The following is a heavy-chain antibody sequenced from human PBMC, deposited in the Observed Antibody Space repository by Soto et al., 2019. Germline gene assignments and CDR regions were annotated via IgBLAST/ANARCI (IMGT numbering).Heavy chain of an antibody. CDR1: GFTFNTYA. D-gene: IGHD3-22*01. CDR3: ARDRSMIVVVPGY. J-gene: IGHJ4*02. CDR2: ISYDGSNK. Sequence: GGSLRLSCAASGFTFNTYAMHWVRQAPGKGLEWVALISYDGSNKYCADSVKGRFTISRDNSKNTLYLQMNSLRADDTAIYYCARDRSMIVVVPGYWGQGTLVTVSS. V-gene: IGHV3-30-3*01.